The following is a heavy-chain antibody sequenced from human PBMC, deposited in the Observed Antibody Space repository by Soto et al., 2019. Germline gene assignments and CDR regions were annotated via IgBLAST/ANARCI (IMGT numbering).Heavy chain of an antibody. CDR1: GSTFNIYA. V-gene: IGHV3-23*01. Sequence: EVQLLESGGALLQPGGSLRLSCAASGSTFNIYAMTWVCQAPGKGLGWVPAIRRYGDFTFYADSVEGGFTISRDKSKNTLYLQMNSLRAEDTAVYYCAKDRYLNHDSRGYLFDNWGQGTLVTVSS. D-gene: IGHD3-22*01. J-gene: IGHJ4*02. CDR3: AKDRYLNHDSRGYLFDN. CDR2: IRRYGDFT.